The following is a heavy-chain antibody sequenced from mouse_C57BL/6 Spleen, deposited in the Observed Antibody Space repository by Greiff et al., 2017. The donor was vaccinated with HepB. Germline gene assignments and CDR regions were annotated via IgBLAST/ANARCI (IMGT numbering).Heavy chain of an antibody. CDR1: GFNIKNTY. Sequence: VQLQQSVAELVRPGASVKLSCTASGFNIKNTYMHWVKQRPDQGLEWIGRIDPANGNTKYAPKFQGKATITADTSSNTAYLQLSSLTSEDTAIYYCARSKEDYYGSRGDYFDYGGQGTTLTVSS. V-gene: IGHV14-3*01. D-gene: IGHD1-1*01. CDR3: ARSKEDYYGSRGDYFDY. CDR2: IDPANGNT. J-gene: IGHJ2*01.